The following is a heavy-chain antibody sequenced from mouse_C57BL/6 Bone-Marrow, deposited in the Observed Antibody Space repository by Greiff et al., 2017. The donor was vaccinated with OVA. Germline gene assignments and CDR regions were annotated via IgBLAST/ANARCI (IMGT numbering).Heavy chain of an antibody. CDR1: EYEFPSHD. D-gene: IGHD1-1*01. CDR3: ARRDYYGSSRLRFAY. V-gene: IGHV5-2*03. J-gene: IGHJ3*01. Sequence: DVKLVESGGGLVQPGESLKLSCESNEYEFPSHDMSWVRKTPEKRLELVAAINSDGGSTYYPDTMERRFIISRDNTKKTLYLQMSSLRSEDTALYYCARRDYYGSSRLRFAYWGQGTLVTVSA. CDR2: INSDGGST.